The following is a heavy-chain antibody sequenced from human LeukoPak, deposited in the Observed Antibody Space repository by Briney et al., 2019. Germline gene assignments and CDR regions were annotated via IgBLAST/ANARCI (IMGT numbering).Heavy chain of an antibody. CDR3: ARDLYYYDSSGYGY. CDR2: ISYDGSNK. CDR1: GFTFSSYA. V-gene: IGHV3-30-3*01. D-gene: IGHD3-22*01. J-gene: IGHJ4*02. Sequence: GGSLRLSCAASGFTFSSYAMHWVRQAPGKGLEWVAVISYDGSNKYYADSVKGRFTISRDNSKNTLYLQMNSLRAEDTAVYYCARDLYYYDSSGYGYWGQGTLVTVSS.